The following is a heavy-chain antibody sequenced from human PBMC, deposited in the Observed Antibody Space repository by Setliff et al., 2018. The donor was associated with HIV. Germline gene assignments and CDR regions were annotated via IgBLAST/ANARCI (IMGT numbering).Heavy chain of an antibody. CDR2: IYYSGST. Sequence: PSETLSLTCTVSGGSISSYYWRWIRQPPGKGLEWIGYIYYSGSTNYNPSLKSRVTISVDTSKNQFSLKLSSVTAADTAVYYCARVGGEMATIAGAFDIWGQGTMVTVSS. J-gene: IGHJ3*02. CDR3: ARVGGEMATIAGAFDI. D-gene: IGHD5-12*01. CDR1: GGSISSYY. V-gene: IGHV4-59*01.